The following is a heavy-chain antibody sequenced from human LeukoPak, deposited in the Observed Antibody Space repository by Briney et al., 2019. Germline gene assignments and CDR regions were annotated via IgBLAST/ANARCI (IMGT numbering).Heavy chain of an antibody. CDR2: INHDGSTT. CDR1: GFTFSSYW. Sequence: GGSLRLSCAASGFTFSSYWMHWVRQAPGKGVGWVSGINHDGSTTPYSDSLKVPFTISRDNAKNMMYLQMTSLRVEDTAVYYCVSGYTSRGDYWGQGTLVTVSS. D-gene: IGHD5-18*01. V-gene: IGHV3-74*01. CDR3: VSGYTSRGDY. J-gene: IGHJ4*02.